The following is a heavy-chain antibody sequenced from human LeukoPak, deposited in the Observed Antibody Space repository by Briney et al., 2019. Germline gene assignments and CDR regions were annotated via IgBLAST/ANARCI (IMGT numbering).Heavy chain of an antibody. Sequence: ASVKVSCKASGYTFTGYYMHWVRQAPGQGLEWMGWINPNSGGTNYAQKFQGRVTMTEDTSTDTAYMELSSLRSEDTAVYYCATGLPGSLAHLTGAPFDYWGQGTLVTVSS. J-gene: IGHJ4*02. CDR3: ATGLPGSLAHLTGAPFDY. CDR2: INPNSGGT. V-gene: IGHV1-2*02. CDR1: GYTFTGYY. D-gene: IGHD1-26*01.